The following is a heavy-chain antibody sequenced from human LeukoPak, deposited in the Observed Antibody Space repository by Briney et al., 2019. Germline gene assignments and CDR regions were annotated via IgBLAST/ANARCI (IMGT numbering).Heavy chain of an antibody. J-gene: IGHJ4*02. CDR2: IGLASCFV. V-gene: IGHV3-21*05. CDR3: ARDETWAFDY. Sequence: GGSLRLSCAASGFTFSHCSMHWVRRAPGRALEWISYIGLASCFVSYADPVKPRFSISSDTARNSVYLQMRRLRAEHRCVLQCARDETWAFDYWGQGALVTVSS. CDR1: GFTFSHCS. D-gene: IGHD7-27*01.